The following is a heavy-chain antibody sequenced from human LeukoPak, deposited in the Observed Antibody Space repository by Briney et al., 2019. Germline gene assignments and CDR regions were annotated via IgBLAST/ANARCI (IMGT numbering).Heavy chain of an antibody. V-gene: IGHV1-46*01. J-gene: IGHJ4*02. D-gene: IGHD2-2*01. CDR2: IHPSGGST. Sequence: GASVKVSCKASGYTFTGYYMHWVRQAPGQGLEWMGIIHPSGGSTNYAQKFQGRVTMTRDTSTSTLYMELSSLRSDDTAVYYCARDGGYCSTTSCYAFYWGQGTPVTVSS. CDR1: GYTFTGYY. CDR3: ARDGGYCSTTSCYAFY.